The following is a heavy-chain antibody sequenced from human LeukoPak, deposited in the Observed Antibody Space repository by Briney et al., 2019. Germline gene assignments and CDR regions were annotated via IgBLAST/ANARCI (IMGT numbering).Heavy chain of an antibody. CDR2: ISGSGGST. CDR1: GFTFNSYA. CDR3: PKARGSYYRRGVYFDY. Sequence: GSLRLSCAASGFTFNSYAMSWVRQAPGKGLEWVSAISGSGGSTYYADSLKGRFTISRDNSKNTLYLQMNSLRAEDTAVYYFPKARGSYYRRGVYFDYWGQGTLVTVSS. D-gene: IGHD1-26*01. J-gene: IGHJ4*02. V-gene: IGHV3-23*01.